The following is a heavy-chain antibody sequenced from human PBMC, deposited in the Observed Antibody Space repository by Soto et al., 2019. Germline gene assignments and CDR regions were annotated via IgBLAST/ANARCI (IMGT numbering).Heavy chain of an antibody. CDR3: ARIYCSFTPRSLFDF. D-gene: IGHD2-15*01. J-gene: IGHJ4*02. V-gene: IGHV4-59*01. Sequence: SSETLSLTCTVSGDSISGYYWSWIRQPPGKGLEWIGYISNSGSTNYNPSLKSRVTISGDTSKNQFSLRLSSVTAADTAVYYCARIYCSFTPRSLFDFWGRGTPAPAPS. CDR1: GDSISGYY. CDR2: ISNSGST.